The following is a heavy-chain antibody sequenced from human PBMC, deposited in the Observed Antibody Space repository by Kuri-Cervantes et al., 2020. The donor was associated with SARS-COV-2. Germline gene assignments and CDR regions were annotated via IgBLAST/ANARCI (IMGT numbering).Heavy chain of an antibody. CDR3: ARSPSYTSGNNYYMDV. Sequence: SETLSLTCIVSGDSIGSGDYYWSWIRQPPGKGLEWVGHIYYSGSTDYNPSLKSRVFISSDASKNQFSLRLSSLTAADTAMYYCARSPSYTSGNNYYMDVWGKGTTVTVSS. J-gene: IGHJ6*03. CDR1: GDSIGSGDYY. D-gene: IGHD3-10*01. CDR2: IYYSGST. V-gene: IGHV4-30-4*08.